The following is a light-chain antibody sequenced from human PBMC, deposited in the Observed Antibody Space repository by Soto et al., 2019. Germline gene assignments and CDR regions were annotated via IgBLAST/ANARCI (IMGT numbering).Light chain of an antibody. CDR2: AAS. V-gene: IGKV1-39*01. CDR1: HSISTY. Sequence: DIQMTQSPCSLSASVGERVTITCLSSHSISTYFPWYQQKPGKAPNLLIYAASTLQSGVPSRFSGSGSWTDFTLTISSLQPEDFATYFCQHGYSTPLTFGVGTKVDI. J-gene: IGKJ4*01. CDR3: QHGYSTPLT.